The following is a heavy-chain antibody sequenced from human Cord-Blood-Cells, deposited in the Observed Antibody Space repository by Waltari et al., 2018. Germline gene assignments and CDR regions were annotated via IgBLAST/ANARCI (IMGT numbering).Heavy chain of an antibody. CDR3: TRGHGSGSYSTDFDY. J-gene: IGHJ4*02. CDR1: GFTLGYYA. D-gene: IGHD3-10*01. V-gene: IGHV3-49*05. CDR2: IRSKAYGGTT. Sequence: EVQLVESGGGLVKPGRSLRLSCTASGFTLGYYAMSWFRPAPGKGLEWVGFIRSKAYGGTTEYAASVKGRFTISRDDSKSIAYLQMNSLKTEDTAVYYCTRGHGSGSYSTDFDYWGQGTLVTVSS.